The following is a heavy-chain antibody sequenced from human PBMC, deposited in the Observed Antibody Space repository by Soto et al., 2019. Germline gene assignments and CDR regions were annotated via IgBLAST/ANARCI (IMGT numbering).Heavy chain of an antibody. J-gene: IGHJ4*02. D-gene: IGHD1-7*01. CDR2: IRGSGEST. CDR3: AKDRWNYDYFDF. Sequence: GSLRLSCAASGFTFSSCAMNWVRQAPGKGLEWVSTIRGSGESTYYADSVKGRFTISRDNSKSKLYMQMNSLSAEDTAVYYCAKDRWNYDYFDFWGQGTLVTVSS. V-gene: IGHV3-23*01. CDR1: GFTFSSCA.